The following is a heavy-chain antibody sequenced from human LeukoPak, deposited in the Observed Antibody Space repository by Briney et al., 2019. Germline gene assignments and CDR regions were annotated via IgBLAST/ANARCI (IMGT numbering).Heavy chain of an antibody. J-gene: IGHJ4*02. CDR2: TSGDGITT. V-gene: IGHV3-43*02. D-gene: IGHD5/OR15-5a*01. CDR3: ARDHVYGGADY. Sequence: GGSLRLSCAASGFTFHNYAIHWVRQAPGKGLEWVSLTSGDGITTYFADPVKGRFTISRDNSKSSLFLQMNSLRTEDTALYYCARDHVYGGADYWGQGTLVTVSS. CDR1: GFTFHNYA.